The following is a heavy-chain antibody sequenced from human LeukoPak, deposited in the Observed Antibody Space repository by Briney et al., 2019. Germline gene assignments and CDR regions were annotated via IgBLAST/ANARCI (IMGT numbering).Heavy chain of an antibody. CDR3: ARDMEATYYYDSSGYPFDY. J-gene: IGHJ4*02. CDR1: GYTFTSYG. V-gene: IGHV1-18*01. CDR2: ISAYNGNT. Sequence: ASVKVSCKASGYTFTSYGISWVRQAPGQGLEWMGWISAYNGNTNYAQKLQGRVTMTTDTSTSTAYMELRSLRSDDTAVYYCARDMEATYYYDSSGYPFDYWGQGTLVTVSS. D-gene: IGHD3-22*01.